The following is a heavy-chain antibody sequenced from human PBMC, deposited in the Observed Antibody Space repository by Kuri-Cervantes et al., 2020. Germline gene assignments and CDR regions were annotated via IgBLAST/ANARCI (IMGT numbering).Heavy chain of an antibody. V-gene: IGHV4-39*07. CDR1: GASISSSNYY. CDR3: ARERRDIVVVVAAGRNWFDP. J-gene: IGHJ5*02. CDR2: VHYSGTA. Sequence: SETLSLTCSVSGASISSSNYYWGWIRQPPGKGLEWIGSVHYSGTAYYNPSLKSRVTISVDTSKNQFSLKLSSVTAADTAVYYCARERRDIVVVVAAGRNWFDPWGQGTLVTVSS. D-gene: IGHD2-15*01.